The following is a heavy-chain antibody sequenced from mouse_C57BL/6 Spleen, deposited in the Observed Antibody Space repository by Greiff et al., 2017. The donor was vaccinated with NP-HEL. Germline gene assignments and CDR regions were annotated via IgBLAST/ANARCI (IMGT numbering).Heavy chain of an antibody. CDR1: GYTFTSYW. CDR2: IYPGNSDT. Sequence: VQLQQSGTVLARPGASVKMSCKTSGYTFTSYWMHWVKQRPGQGLEWIGAIYPGNSDTSYNQKFKGKAKLTAATSASTAYMELSSLTNEDSAVYYCTRYDDYFDYWGQGTTLTVSS. V-gene: IGHV1-5*01. CDR3: TRYDDYFDY. J-gene: IGHJ2*01. D-gene: IGHD2-4*01.